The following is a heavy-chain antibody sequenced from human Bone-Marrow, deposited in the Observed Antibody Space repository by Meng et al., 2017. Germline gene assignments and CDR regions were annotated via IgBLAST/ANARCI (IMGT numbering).Heavy chain of an antibody. CDR1: GFTFSDYY. Sequence: VQRWGVGGGLVRPGGSLGLSCAASGFTFSDYYMSGIRQAPGKGLEWVSYISSSGSTIYYADSVKGRFTISRDNAKNSLYLQMNSLRAEDTAVYYCARDDYGDRYWYFDLWGRGTLVTVSS. J-gene: IGHJ2*01. V-gene: IGHV3-11*01. D-gene: IGHD4-17*01. CDR3: ARDDYGDRYWYFDL. CDR2: ISSSGSTI.